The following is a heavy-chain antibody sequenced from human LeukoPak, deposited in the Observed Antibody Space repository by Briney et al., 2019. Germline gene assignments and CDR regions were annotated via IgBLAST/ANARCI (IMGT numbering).Heavy chain of an antibody. CDR1: GFTFSGYA. CDR3: AKDRVNGDGWYYFDY. CDR2: ISSGGGGAT. J-gene: IGHJ4*02. D-gene: IGHD3-10*01. Sequence: GGSLRLSCAASGFTFSGYAMSWVRQAPGKGLEWVSTISSGGGGATYYADSVKGRFTISRDNSKNTLSLQMNSLRVEDTAVYYCAKDRVNGDGWYYFDYWGQGTLVTVSS. V-gene: IGHV3-23*01.